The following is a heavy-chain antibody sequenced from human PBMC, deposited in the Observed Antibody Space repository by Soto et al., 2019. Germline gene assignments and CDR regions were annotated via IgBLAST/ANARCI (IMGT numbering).Heavy chain of an antibody. V-gene: IGHV4-61*01. CDR1: GGSVSSGSHY. D-gene: IGHD3-3*01. Sequence: SETLSLTCTVSGGSVSSGSHYWSWIRQSPGKGLEWIGYIYNSGITKYNATLKSRVTISVDTSKNQFSLRLISVTAADTAVYFCASSPNSVFWGGEQYYNGMDVWGPGTTVTVSS. J-gene: IGHJ6*02. CDR3: ASSPNSVFWGGEQYYNGMDV. CDR2: IYNSGIT.